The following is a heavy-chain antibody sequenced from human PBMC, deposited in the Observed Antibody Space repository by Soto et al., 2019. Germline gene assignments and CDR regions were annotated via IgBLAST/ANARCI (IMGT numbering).Heavy chain of an antibody. D-gene: IGHD1-26*01. V-gene: IGHV3-30-3*01. CDR3: ATEPYKWELLPPSFDF. Sequence: PGGSLRLSCAASGFTFSSYAMHWVRQAPGKGLEWVAVISYDGSNKYYADSVKGRFTISRDNSKNTLYLQMNSLRAEDTAVYYCATEPYKWELLPPSFDFSCPAPFLTVSS. CDR1: GFTFSSYA. CDR2: ISYDGSNK. J-gene: IGHJ4*02.